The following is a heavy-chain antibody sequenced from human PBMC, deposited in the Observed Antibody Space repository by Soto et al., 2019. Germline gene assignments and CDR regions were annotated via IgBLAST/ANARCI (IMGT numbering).Heavy chain of an antibody. Sequence: QVQLQESGPGLVKPSETLSLTCTISGGSLSGNNYWSWIRQPPGKGLEWIGYIYHSGSTHNNPSLESRVTISVDTSKNQFSLKLTSVTAADTAVYYCARASGRITIFGIVIAHYYYGMDVWGQGTTVTVSS. J-gene: IGHJ6*02. V-gene: IGHV4-61*01. CDR3: ARASGRITIFGIVIAHYYYGMDV. CDR1: GGSLSGNNY. CDR2: IYHSGST. D-gene: IGHD3-3*01.